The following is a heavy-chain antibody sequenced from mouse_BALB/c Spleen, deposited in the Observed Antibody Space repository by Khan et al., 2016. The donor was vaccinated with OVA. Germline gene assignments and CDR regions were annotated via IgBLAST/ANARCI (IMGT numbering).Heavy chain of an antibody. D-gene: IGHD1-1*01. V-gene: IGHV1-18*01. CDR2: INPYNGFT. CDR3: ARGNYYGSNSWFPY. J-gene: IGHJ3*01. CDR1: GYSFTDYT. Sequence: EVQLQQSGPELVKPGASMKISCKTSGYSFTDYTMNWVKQSHGKNLEWIGLINPYNGFTTYNQEFKAKATLTVDKSSSTAYMELLSRTSEDSAVYYCARGNYYGSNSWFPYWGQGTLVTVAA.